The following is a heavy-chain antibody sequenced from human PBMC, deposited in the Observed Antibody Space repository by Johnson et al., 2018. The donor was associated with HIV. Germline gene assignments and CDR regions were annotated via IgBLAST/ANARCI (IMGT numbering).Heavy chain of an antibody. Sequence: MLLVESGGGVVRPGGSLRLSCAASGFTFSSYGMHWVRQAPGKGLEWVANIKQDGSEKYYVDSVKGRFTISRDNAKNSLYLQMNSLRAEDTAVYYCARDRGYWDAFDIWGQGTMVTVSS. D-gene: IGHD3-22*01. CDR1: GFTFSSYG. V-gene: IGHV3-7*01. CDR2: IKQDGSEK. CDR3: ARDRGYWDAFDI. J-gene: IGHJ3*02.